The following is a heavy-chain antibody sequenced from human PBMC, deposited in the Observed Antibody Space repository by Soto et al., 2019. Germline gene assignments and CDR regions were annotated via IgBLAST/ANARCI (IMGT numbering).Heavy chain of an antibody. J-gene: IGHJ6*02. CDR3: ARDLSAYCSSTSCYNWNYVGYYGMDV. D-gene: IGHD2-2*02. Sequence: ASVKVSCKASGYTFTGYYMHWVRQAPGQGLEWMGWINPNSGGTNYAQKFQGRVTMTRDTSISTAYMELSRLRSDDTAVYYCARDLSAYCSSTSCYNWNYVGYYGMDVWGQGTTVTVSS. CDR1: GYTFTGYY. CDR2: INPNSGGT. V-gene: IGHV1-2*02.